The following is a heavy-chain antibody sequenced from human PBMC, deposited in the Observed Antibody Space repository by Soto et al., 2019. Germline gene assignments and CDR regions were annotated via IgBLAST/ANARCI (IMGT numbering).Heavy chain of an antibody. V-gene: IGHV4-34*01. CDR2: INHSGST. Sequence: PSETLSLTCAVYGGSFSGYYWSWIRQPPGKGLEWIGEINHSGSTNYNPSLKSRVTISVDTSKNQFSLKLSSVTAADTAVYYCARASASYDYIWGSYRYPPRAFDIWGQGTMVT. CDR1: GGSFSGYY. J-gene: IGHJ3*02. CDR3: ARASASYDYIWGSYRYPPRAFDI. D-gene: IGHD3-16*02.